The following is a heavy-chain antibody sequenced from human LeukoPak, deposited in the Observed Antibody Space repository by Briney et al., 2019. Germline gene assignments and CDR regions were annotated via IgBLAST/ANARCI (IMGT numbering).Heavy chain of an antibody. V-gene: IGHV1-69*04. CDR3: ASYMVRGVIYYYYYYGMDV. J-gene: IGHJ6*02. Sequence: ASVKVSCKASGGTFSSYAISWVRQAPGQGLEWMGRIIPILGIANYAQKFQGRVTITADKSTSTAYMELSSLRSEDTAVYYCASYMVRGVIYYYYYYGMDVWGQGTTVTVSS. CDR2: IIPILGIA. CDR1: GGTFSSYA. D-gene: IGHD3-10*01.